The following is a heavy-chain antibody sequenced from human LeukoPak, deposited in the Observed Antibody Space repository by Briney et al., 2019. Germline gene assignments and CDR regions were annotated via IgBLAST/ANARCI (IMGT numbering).Heavy chain of an antibody. D-gene: IGHD2-15*01. CDR3: ARAKRDCSGGSCYSYDY. J-gene: IGHJ4*02. CDR1: RFTFNTYA. V-gene: IGHV3-23*01. CDR2: ISGNGDIT. Sequence: GSLRLSCAASRFTFNTYAVNWVRQAPGKGLEWVSAISGNGDITYYADSVRGRFTISRDNSKNTLYLQMNSLRAEDTAVYYCARAKRDCSGGSCYSYDYWGQGTLVTVSS.